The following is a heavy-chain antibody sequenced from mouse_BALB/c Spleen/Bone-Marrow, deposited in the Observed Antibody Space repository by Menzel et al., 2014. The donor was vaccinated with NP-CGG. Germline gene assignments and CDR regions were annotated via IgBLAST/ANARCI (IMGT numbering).Heavy chain of an antibody. J-gene: IGHJ4*01. CDR2: IWAGGST. V-gene: IGHV2-9*02. Sequence: VMLVESGPGLVAPSQSLSITRTVSGFSLTSYGVHRVRQPPGKGLEWLGVIWAGGSTNYNSALMSRLSISKDNSKSQVFLKMNSLQTDDTAMYYCARDGVYGSHYYAMDYWGQGTSVTVSS. D-gene: IGHD1-1*02. CDR1: GFSLTSYG. CDR3: ARDGVYGSHYYAMDY.